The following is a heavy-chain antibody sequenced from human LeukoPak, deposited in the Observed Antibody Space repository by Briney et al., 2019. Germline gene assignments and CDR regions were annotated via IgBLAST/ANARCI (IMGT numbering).Heavy chain of an antibody. Sequence: KASETLSLTCAVSGVSISSGNWWSWVRQSPGKGLEWIGRISYSGSTNYNPSLQSRVTISIDTSKNQFSLRLTSVTAADTAVYYCAKRGVEMSAVRPDNWLDPWGQGTLVTVSS. D-gene: IGHD3-10*01. CDR3: AKRGVEMSAVRPDNWLDP. V-gene: IGHV4-4*02. CDR1: GVSISSGNW. J-gene: IGHJ5*02. CDR2: ISYSGST.